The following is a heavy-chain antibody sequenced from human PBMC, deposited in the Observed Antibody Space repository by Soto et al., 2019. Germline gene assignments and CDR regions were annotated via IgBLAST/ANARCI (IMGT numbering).Heavy chain of an antibody. J-gene: IGHJ6*01. CDR2: ISYDGSNK. CDR1: GFSFRDYW. D-gene: IGHD6-6*01. Sequence: GGSLRLSCAASGFSFRDYWMTWVRQAPGKGLDWVAVISYDGSNKYYADSVKGRFTISRDNSKNTLYLQMNSLRAEDTAVYYCAKDIRGRAARINYYYYGMDVWGQGTTVTGSS. CDR3: AKDIRGRAARINYYYYGMDV. V-gene: IGHV3-30*18.